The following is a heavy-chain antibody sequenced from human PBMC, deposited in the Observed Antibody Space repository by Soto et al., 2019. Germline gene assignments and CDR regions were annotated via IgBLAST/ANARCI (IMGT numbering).Heavy chain of an antibody. CDR1: GGSISSFY. Sequence: SSTLSLTCTVSGGSISSFYWSCILQRPGKGLEWIGYIYWSGGTNYNPSLKSRFTVSVDTSKNQLSLKLSSVTAAATAVYYCARGAESSSWDNMDVWGQGTTVTVSS. CDR2: IYWSGGT. J-gene: IGHJ6*02. D-gene: IGHD6-13*01. V-gene: IGHV4-59*01. CDR3: ARGAESSSWDNMDV.